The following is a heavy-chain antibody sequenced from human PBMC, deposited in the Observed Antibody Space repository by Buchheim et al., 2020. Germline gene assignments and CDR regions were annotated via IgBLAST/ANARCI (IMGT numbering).Heavy chain of an antibody. J-gene: IGHJ4*02. CDR1: GFTFSSYG. CDR3: AKGVARFGFGYFDY. CDR2: ISYDGSNK. Sequence: QVQLVESGGDVVQPGRSLRLSCAASGFTFSSYGMHWVRQAPGKGLEWVAVISYDGSNKYYADSVKGRFTIPRDNSKNTLYLQMNSLRAEDTAVYYCAKGVARFGFGYFDYWGQGTL. D-gene: IGHD3-16*01. V-gene: IGHV3-30*18.